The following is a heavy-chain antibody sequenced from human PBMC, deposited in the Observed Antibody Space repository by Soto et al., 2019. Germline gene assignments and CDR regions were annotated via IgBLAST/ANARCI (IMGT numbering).Heavy chain of an antibody. D-gene: IGHD1-1*01. V-gene: IGHV3-23*01. J-gene: IGHJ4*02. CDR1: GSTFTGNP. CDR2: ISGSGGTA. Sequence: EVQLLESGGGSVQPGGSLGPPLEASGSTFTGNPINWSGRPPGKGLEWVSSISGSGGTAYYADSVKGRFSISRDSLVNTLYLQMNSLRAEDTAVYYCAKGRGQNWNFDYWGQGTLVTVSP. CDR3: AKGRGQNWNFDY.